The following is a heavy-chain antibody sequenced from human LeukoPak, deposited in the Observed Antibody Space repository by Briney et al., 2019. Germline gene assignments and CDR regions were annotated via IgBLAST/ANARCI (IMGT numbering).Heavy chain of an antibody. CDR3: ARQSPLWYSDL. V-gene: IGHV5-51*01. CDR2: IYPGDSDT. Sequence: GESLKISCKCSGYRFTSYWIAWVRPMPGKGLEWMGIIYPGDSDTRYTPSFQGQVTISADKSISTAYLQWSSLKASDTAMYYCARQSPLWYSDLWGRGTLVTVSS. CDR1: GYRFTSYW. J-gene: IGHJ2*01.